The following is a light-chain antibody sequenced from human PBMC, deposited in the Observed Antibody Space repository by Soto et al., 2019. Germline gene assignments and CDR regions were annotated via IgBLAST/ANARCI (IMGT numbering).Light chain of an antibody. V-gene: IGKV3-15*01. CDR3: QQYQKWPLT. CDR2: GAS. Sequence: EIVMTQSPATLSVSPGERATLSCRASQSVSSNLAWYQHKPGQASRLLIYGASIRATGVPAKFSGSGSGTEFTLTISSLQSEDFAVYYCQQYQKWPLTFGGGTKAEIK. CDR1: QSVSSN. J-gene: IGKJ4*01.